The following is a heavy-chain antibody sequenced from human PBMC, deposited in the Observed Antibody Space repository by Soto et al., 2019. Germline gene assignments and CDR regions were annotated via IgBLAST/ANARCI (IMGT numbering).Heavy chain of an antibody. V-gene: IGHV1-18*01. CDR3: ASTIAVAGFGY. CDR1: GYTFTSYG. Sequence: QVRLVQSGAEVKKPGASVKVSCKASGYTFTSYGISWVRQAPGQGLEWMGWISAYNGNTNYAQKLQGRVTITTATSTSTADMELRSLRSDDTAVYYCASTIAVAGFGYWGQGPLVTVSS. J-gene: IGHJ4*02. CDR2: ISAYNGNT. D-gene: IGHD6-19*01.